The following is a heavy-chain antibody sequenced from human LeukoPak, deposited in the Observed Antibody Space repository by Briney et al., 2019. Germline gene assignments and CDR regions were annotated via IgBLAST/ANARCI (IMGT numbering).Heavy chain of an antibody. CDR3: ARGDAFSGDH. CDR1: GFSFTNFW. V-gene: IGHV3-7*04. CDR2: IHPEGNEN. Sequence: GGSLRLSCAVSGFSFTNFWMSWVRQAPGRGLEWVANIHPEGNENYHVESVKGRFTISRDNTKNLLFLQMHGLRVEETAVYYWARGDAFSGDHWGQGTLVTVSS. J-gene: IGHJ4*02.